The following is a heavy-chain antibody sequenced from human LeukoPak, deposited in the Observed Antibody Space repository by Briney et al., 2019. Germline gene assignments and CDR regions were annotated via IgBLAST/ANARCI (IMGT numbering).Heavy chain of an antibody. J-gene: IGHJ5*02. CDR3: ARDLVGVTGNWFDP. V-gene: IGHV4-39*07. CDR2: IYYSGST. Sequence: SETLSLTCTVSGGSISSSSYYWGWIRQPPGKGLEWIGSIYYSGSTYYNPSLKSRVTISVDTSKNQFSLKLSSVTAADTAVYYCARDLVGVTGNWFDPWGQGTLVTVSS. D-gene: IGHD1-26*01. CDR1: GGSISSSSYY.